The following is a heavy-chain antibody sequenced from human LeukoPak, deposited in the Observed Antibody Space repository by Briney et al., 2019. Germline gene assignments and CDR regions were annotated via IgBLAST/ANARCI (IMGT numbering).Heavy chain of an antibody. D-gene: IGHD6-19*01. Sequence: ASVKVSCKASGYVFTTYGISWVRQAPGQGLEWMGWISAYNSNTNYAQNLQGRVTMTTDTSTGTAYMELRSLTSDDTAVYYCARVRPWANGWLPHLDFWGQGTLVTVSS. CDR3: ARVRPWANGWLPHLDF. CDR2: ISAYNSNT. CDR1: GYVFTTYG. J-gene: IGHJ4*02. V-gene: IGHV1-18*01.